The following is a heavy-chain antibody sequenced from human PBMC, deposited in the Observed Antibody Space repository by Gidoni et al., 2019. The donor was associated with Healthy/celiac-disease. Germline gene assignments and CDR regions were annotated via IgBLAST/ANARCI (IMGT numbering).Heavy chain of an antibody. V-gene: IGHV3-21*01. D-gene: IGHD6-6*01. CDR1: GFTFSSYS. J-gene: IGHJ4*02. CDR3: ARGEDEYSSSSLTGSLDY. Sequence: EVQLVESGGGLVKPGGSLRLSCAASGFTFSSYSMNWVRQAPGKGLEWVSSISSSSDYIYYADSVKGRVTIARDNAKNSLYLQMNSLRAEDTAVYYCARGEDEYSSSSLTGSLDYWGQGTLVTVSS. CDR2: ISSSSDYI.